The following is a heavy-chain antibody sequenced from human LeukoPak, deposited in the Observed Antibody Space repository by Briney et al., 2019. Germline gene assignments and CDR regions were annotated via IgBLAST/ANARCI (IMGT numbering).Heavy chain of an antibody. CDR3: AKDKFEALPDPITMALDY. V-gene: IGHV3-30*18. CDR1: GFTSSSYG. D-gene: IGHD3-10*01. CDR2: ISYDGSNK. Sequence: PGRSLRLSCAASGFTSSSYGMHWVRQAPGKGLEWVAVISYDGSNKYYADSVKGRFTISRDNSKNTLYLQMNSLRAEDTAVYYCAKDKFEALPDPITMALDYWGQGTLVTVSS. J-gene: IGHJ4*02.